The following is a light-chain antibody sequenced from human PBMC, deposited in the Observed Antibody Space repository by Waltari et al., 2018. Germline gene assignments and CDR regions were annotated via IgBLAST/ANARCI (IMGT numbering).Light chain of an antibody. Sequence: IVLTQSPGTLSLSTGERAILSCRASQSISSFLVWYQQKPGQAPRLLIYGASTMATGIPDRFSGSGSGTDFSLTISRLEPEDFAVYYCQHYLRLPVTFGQGTKVEIK. CDR3: QHYLRLPVT. CDR2: GAS. V-gene: IGKV3-20*01. CDR1: QSISSF. J-gene: IGKJ1*01.